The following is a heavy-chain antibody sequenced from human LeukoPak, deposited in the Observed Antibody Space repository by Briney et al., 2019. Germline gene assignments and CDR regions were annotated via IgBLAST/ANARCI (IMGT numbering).Heavy chain of an antibody. CDR3: ARDLRLLYSGIYYEFFDF. CDR2: INSDGSST. Sequence: GESLRLSCAASGFTFSSYWMLWVRQAPGKGLMWVSRINSDGSSTRYADSVKGRFTISRDNAKNTLYMQLNSLRAEDTAVYYCARDLRLLYSGIYYEFFDFWGQGTLVTVSS. V-gene: IGHV3-74*01. J-gene: IGHJ4*02. D-gene: IGHD1-26*01. CDR1: GFTFSSYW.